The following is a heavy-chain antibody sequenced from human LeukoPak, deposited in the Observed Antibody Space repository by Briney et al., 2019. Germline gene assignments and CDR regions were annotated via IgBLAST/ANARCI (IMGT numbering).Heavy chain of an antibody. J-gene: IGHJ4*02. CDR2: INTNSGGT. V-gene: IGHV1-2*02. Sequence: ASVKVSCKASGYTFTGYYMHWVRQAPGQGLEWMGWINTNSGGTNYAQKFQGRVTMTRDTSISTAYMELSRLRSDDTAVYYCARVIVATIKHGSTAMDYWGQGTLVTVSS. CDR3: ARVIVATIKHGSTAMDY. D-gene: IGHD5-12*01. CDR1: GYTFTGYY.